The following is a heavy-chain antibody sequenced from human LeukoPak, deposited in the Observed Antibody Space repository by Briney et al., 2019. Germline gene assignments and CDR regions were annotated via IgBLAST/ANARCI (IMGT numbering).Heavy chain of an antibody. J-gene: IGHJ3*02. Sequence: PSETLSLTCSVSGGSISNYYWSWIRQSPGKGPEWIGYIYNSGSTNYNPSLKSRVTISLDTSKKQFSLKLTSVTAADTAVYYCARDRYYYDSSTYYSAFHTWGQGTMLTVSS. CDR3: ARDRYYYDSSTYYSAFHT. V-gene: IGHV4-59*01. D-gene: IGHD3-22*01. CDR1: GGSISNYY. CDR2: IYNSGST.